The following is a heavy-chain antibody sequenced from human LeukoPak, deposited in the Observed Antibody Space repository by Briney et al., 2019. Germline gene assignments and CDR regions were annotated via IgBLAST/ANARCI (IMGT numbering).Heavy chain of an antibody. CDR3: ARRKVGATFDP. CDR2: IYSGGST. CDR1: GFTFITYW. J-gene: IGHJ5*02. Sequence: PGGSLRLSCAASGFTFITYWMHWVRHAPGKGLVWVSVIYSGGSTYYADSVKGRFTISRDNSKNTLYLQMNSLRAEDTAVYYCARRKVGATFDPWGQGTLVTVSS. D-gene: IGHD1-26*01. V-gene: IGHV3-66*02.